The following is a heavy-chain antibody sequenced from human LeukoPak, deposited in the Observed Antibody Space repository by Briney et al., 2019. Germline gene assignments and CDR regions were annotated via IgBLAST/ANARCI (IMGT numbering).Heavy chain of an antibody. Sequence: KPSETLPLTCAVSGDSLSRGAYYWSWIRQPPGKALEWIGYIYHSGTTYYSPSLKSRITISVDWSKNQFSLKLSSVTAADTAMYYCARSILLPDYNYYIDVWGKGTTVTVSS. CDR1: GDSLSRGAYY. V-gene: IGHV4-30-2*01. J-gene: IGHJ6*03. CDR2: IYHSGTT. CDR3: ARSILLPDYNYYIDV. D-gene: IGHD3-22*01.